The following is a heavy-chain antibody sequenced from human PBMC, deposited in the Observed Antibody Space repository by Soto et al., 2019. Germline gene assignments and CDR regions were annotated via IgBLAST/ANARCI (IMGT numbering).Heavy chain of an antibody. CDR2: ISHRGST. Sequence: SETLSLTCAVSGGSFSRFYWSWIRQPPGMGLEWIGEISHRGSTNYNSSLKGRVAISIDTSKRQFSLRLSSMTSADTAVYYCASRAKHDYDSSGPDFDSWGQGIQVTVSS. CDR1: GGSFSRFY. CDR3: ASRAKHDYDSSGPDFDS. J-gene: IGHJ4*02. V-gene: IGHV4-34*01. D-gene: IGHD3-22*01.